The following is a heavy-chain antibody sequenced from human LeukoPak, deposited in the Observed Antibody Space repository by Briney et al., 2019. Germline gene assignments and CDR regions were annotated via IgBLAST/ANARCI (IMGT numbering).Heavy chain of an antibody. Sequence: SETLSLTCTVSGGSISTYYWMWIRQPPGKGLEWIGCTHYSGSTNYNPSLKSRVTISVDTSKNQLSLKLSSVTAADTAVYYCAREPGFDSSGYLNWFDPWGQGTLVTVSS. CDR1: GGSISTYY. D-gene: IGHD3-22*01. J-gene: IGHJ5*02. CDR2: THYSGST. V-gene: IGHV4-59*01. CDR3: AREPGFDSSGYLNWFDP.